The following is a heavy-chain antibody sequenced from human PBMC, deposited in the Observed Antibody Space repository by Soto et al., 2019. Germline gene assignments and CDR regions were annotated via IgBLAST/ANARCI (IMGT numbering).Heavy chain of an antibody. CDR3: ARDGVGTTTYFGYFDY. J-gene: IGHJ4*02. Sequence: GGSLRLSCAASGFTFSGYGMHWVRQAPGKGLEWVAVTRHDGSNTYYADSVRGRFTISRDNSNKMLYLQMNSLRAEDPAVYYCARDGVGTTTYFGYFDYWGQGTLVTVSS. CDR1: GFTFSGYG. D-gene: IGHD1-26*01. V-gene: IGHV3-33*01. CDR2: TRHDGSNT.